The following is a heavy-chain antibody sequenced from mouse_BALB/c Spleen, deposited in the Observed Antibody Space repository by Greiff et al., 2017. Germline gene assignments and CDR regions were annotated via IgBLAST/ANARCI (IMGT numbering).Heavy chain of an antibody. CDR3: ARWGYAMDY. CDR1: GYTFTSYT. CDR2: INPSSGYT. Sequence: VQLQQSAAELARPGASVKMSCKASGYTFTSYTMHWVKQRPGQGLEWVGYINPSSGYTEYNQKFKDKTTLTADKSSSTAYMQLSSLTSEDSAVYYCARWGYAMDYWGQGTSVTVSS. V-gene: IGHV1-4*02. J-gene: IGHJ4*01.